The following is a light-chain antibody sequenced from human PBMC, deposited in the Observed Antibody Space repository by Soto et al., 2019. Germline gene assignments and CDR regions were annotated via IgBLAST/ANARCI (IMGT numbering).Light chain of an antibody. CDR3: QTWGTGVV. CDR2: VNSDGSH. V-gene: IGLV4-69*01. Sequence: QPVLTQSPSASASLGASVKLTCTLSRGHSSYAIAWHQQQPAKGPRYLMKVNSDGSHSKGDGIPDRFSGSSSGAERYLTISSLQSEDEADYYCQTWGTGVVFGGGTKLTVL. CDR1: RGHSSYA. J-gene: IGLJ2*01.